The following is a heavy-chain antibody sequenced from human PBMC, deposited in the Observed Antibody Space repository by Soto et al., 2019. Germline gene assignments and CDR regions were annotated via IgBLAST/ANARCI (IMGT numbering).Heavy chain of an antibody. D-gene: IGHD2-2*01. CDR2: ISSSSSYI. V-gene: IGHV3-21*01. CDR1: GFTFSSYS. Sequence: EVQLVESGGGLVKPGGSLRLSCAASGFTFSSYSMNWVRQAPGKGLEWVASISSSSSYIYYADSVKGRFTISRDNAKNSLYLQMNSLRAEDTAVYYCERDPPDDIVVVPAATPNLHDYSNYGDYWGQGTLVTVSS. CDR3: ERDPPDDIVVVPAATPNLHDYSNYGDY. J-gene: IGHJ4*02.